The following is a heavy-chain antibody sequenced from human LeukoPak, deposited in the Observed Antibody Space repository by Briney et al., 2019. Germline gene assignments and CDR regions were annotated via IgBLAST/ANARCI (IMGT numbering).Heavy chain of an antibody. CDR3: ARVSPIIVVVPAANIGFDP. Sequence: SETLSLTCTVSGGSISSYYWSWIRQPPGQGLEWIGYIYYRGSTNYNPSLKSRVTMSVDTSKNQFSLKLSSVTAADTAVYYCARVSPIIVVVPAANIGFDPWGQGTLVTVSS. V-gene: IGHV4-59*01. D-gene: IGHD2-2*01. CDR2: IYYRGST. CDR1: GGSISSYY. J-gene: IGHJ5*02.